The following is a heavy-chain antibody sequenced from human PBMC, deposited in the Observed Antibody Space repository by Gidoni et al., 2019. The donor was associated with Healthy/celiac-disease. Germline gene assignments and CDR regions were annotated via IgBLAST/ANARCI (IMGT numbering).Heavy chain of an antibody. CDR1: GGSFSGYY. Sequence: QVQLQQWGAGLLKPSETLSLTCAVYGGSFSGYYWSWIRQPPGKGLEWIGEINHSGSTNYNPSLKNRVTISVDTSKNQFSLKLSSVTAADTAVYYCARRRGAYYYDSSGYLHWGQGTLVTVSS. D-gene: IGHD3-22*01. CDR3: ARRRGAYYYDSSGYLH. V-gene: IGHV4-34*01. J-gene: IGHJ4*02. CDR2: INHSGST.